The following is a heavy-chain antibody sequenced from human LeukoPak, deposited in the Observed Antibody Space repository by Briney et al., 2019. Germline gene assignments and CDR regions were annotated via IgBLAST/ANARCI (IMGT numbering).Heavy chain of an antibody. J-gene: IGHJ4*02. Sequence: GGSLRLSCAASGFTFSSYSMNWVRQAPGKGLEWVSTIIDSGNSIYYADSAEGRFTISRDNSKNTLYLQMNSLRAGDTAVYYCAKDPIFSGSYGVFDYWGLGTLVTVSS. CDR2: IIDSGNSI. D-gene: IGHD1-26*01. V-gene: IGHV3-23*01. CDR1: GFTFSSYS. CDR3: AKDPIFSGSYGVFDY.